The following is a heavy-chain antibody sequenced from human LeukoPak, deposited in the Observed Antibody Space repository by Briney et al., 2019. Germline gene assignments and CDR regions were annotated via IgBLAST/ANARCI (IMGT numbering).Heavy chain of an antibody. V-gene: IGHV3-23*01. CDR2: ITPSGSAT. CDR3: ANVRA. Sequence: GGSLRLSCTASGFTFSNAWMTWVRQAPARGLEWVSAITPSGSATYYADSVKGRFTISRDNSRNMVFLRLNSLRADDTAVYYCANVRAWGQGTLVTVSS. J-gene: IGHJ5*02. CDR1: GFTFSNAW.